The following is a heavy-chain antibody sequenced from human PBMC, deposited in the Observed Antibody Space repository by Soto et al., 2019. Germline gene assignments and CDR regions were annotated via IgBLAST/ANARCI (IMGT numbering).Heavy chain of an antibody. D-gene: IGHD2-15*01. CDR3: ARGAKDIVVVVAATRPRAPSYYFDY. V-gene: IGHV4-31*03. Sequence: SETLSLTCTVSGGSISSGGYYWSWIRQHPGKGLEWIGYIYYSGSTYYNPSLKSRVTISVDTSKNQFSLKLSSVTAADTAVYYCARGAKDIVVVVAATRPRAPSYYFDYWGQGTLVTVSS. J-gene: IGHJ4*02. CDR1: GGSISSGGYY. CDR2: IYYSGST.